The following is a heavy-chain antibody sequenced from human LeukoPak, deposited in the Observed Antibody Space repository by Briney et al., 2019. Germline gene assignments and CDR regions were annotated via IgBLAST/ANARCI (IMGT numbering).Heavy chain of an antibody. V-gene: IGHV3-13*01. CDR3: ARTSGRYGGVDY. CDR1: GFTFSSYD. J-gene: IGHJ4*02. CDR2: IGTAGDT. Sequence: GGSLRLSCAASGFTFSSYDMHWVRQATGKGLEWVSAIGTAGDTYYPGSVKGRFTISRENAKNSLYLQMNSLRAGDTAVYYCARTSGRYGGVDYWGQGTLVTVSS. D-gene: IGHD6-19*01.